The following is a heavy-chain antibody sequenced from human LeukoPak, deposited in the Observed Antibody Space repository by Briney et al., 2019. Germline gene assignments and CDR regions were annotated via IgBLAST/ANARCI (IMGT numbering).Heavy chain of an antibody. V-gene: IGHV3-23*01. CDR3: ARDDYDSSTPYYFDY. CDR2: ISDSGANT. J-gene: IGHJ4*02. D-gene: IGHD3-22*01. CDR1: GFTFSSYS. Sequence: GGSLRLSCAASGFTFSSYSMSWVRQAPGKGLEWVSIISDSGANTYYADSVRGRFTISRDNSKNTLYLQMNSLRAEDTAVYYCARDDYDSSTPYYFDYWGQGILVTVSS.